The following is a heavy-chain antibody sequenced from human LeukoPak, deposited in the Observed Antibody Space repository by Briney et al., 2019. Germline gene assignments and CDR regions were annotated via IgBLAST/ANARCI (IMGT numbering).Heavy chain of an antibody. V-gene: IGHV3-21*01. CDR1: GFTFSSYG. CDR3: ARPAGTYYYYYYMDV. Sequence: PGGSLRLSCAASGFTFSSYGMNWVRQAPGKGLEWVSSISSSSSYIYYADSVKGRFTISRDNAKNSLYLQMNSLRAEDTAVYYCARPAGTYYYYYYMDVWGKGTTVTVSS. J-gene: IGHJ6*03. CDR2: ISSSSSYI. D-gene: IGHD6-19*01.